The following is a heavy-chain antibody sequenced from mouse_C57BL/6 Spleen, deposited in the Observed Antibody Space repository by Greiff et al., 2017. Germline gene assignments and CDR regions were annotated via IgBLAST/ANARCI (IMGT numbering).Heavy chain of an antibody. V-gene: IGHV1-59*01. J-gene: IGHJ4*01. Sequence: QVQLQQPGAELVRPGTSVKLSCKASGYTFTSYWMHWVKQRPGQGLEWIGVIDPSDSYTNYNQKFKGKATLTVDTSSSTTYMQLISLTSEDDAVDYYATREAYDSNYDYAMDYWGQGTAVTVSS. CDR1: GYTFTSYW. CDR2: IDPSDSYT. CDR3: ATREAYDSNYDYAMDY. D-gene: IGHD2-5*01.